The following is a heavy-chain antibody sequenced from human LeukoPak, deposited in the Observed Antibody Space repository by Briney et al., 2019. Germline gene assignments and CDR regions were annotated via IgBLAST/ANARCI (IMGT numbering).Heavy chain of an antibody. J-gene: IGHJ3*01. Sequence: PSETLSLTCTVSGDSISSGDYYWSWIRQPPGKGLEWIGTFHYSGSTSYNPSLKSRVTISVDSSKNQFSLKLNSVTAADTAVYYCARGFLNSAFDFWGHGTVVTVSS. CDR2: FHYSGST. CDR3: ARGFLNSAFDF. D-gene: IGHD2/OR15-2a*01. CDR1: GDSISSGDYY. V-gene: IGHV4-39*07.